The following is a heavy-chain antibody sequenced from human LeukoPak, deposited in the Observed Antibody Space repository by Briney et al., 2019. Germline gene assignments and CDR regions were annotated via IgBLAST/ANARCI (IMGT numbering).Heavy chain of an antibody. V-gene: IGHV1-69*13. Sequence: SVKVSCKTSGGTFSSYAISWVRQAPGQGLEWMGGFIPIFGTANYAQRFQGRVTITAAESTSTAYMQLSSLRSEDTAVYYCARSALNDFWSGYYPRNFDYWGQGTLVTVSS. CDR3: ARSALNDFWSGYYPRNFDY. CDR1: GGTFSSYA. D-gene: IGHD3-3*01. CDR2: FIPIFGTA. J-gene: IGHJ4*02.